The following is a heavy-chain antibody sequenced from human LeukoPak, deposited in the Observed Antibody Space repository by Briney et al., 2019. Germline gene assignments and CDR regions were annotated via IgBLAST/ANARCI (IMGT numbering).Heavy chain of an antibody. CDR2: INPSGGST. CDR1: GYTFTSYY. J-gene: IGHJ4*02. Sequence: ASVKVSCKASGYTFTSYYMHWVRQAPGQGLEWMGIINPSGGSTSYAQKFQGRVTITADESTSTAYMELRSLRSDDTAVYYCARDVSGVASSGWYRDFDYWGQGTLVTVSS. D-gene: IGHD6-19*01. CDR3: ARDVSGVASSGWYRDFDY. V-gene: IGHV1-46*01.